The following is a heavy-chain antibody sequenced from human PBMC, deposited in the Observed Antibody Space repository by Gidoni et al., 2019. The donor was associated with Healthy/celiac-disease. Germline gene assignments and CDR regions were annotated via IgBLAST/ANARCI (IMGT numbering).Heavy chain of an antibody. CDR2: INHSGST. CDR3: ARGYQRIAAAGTRWGWFDP. V-gene: IGHV4-34*01. D-gene: IGHD6-13*01. J-gene: IGHJ5*02. Sequence: GREWIGEINHSGSTNYNPSLKSRVTISVDTSKNQFSLKLSSVTAADTAVYYCARGYQRIAAAGTRWGWFDPWGQGTLVTVSS.